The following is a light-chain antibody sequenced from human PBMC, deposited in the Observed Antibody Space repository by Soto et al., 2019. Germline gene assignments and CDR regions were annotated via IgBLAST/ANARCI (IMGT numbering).Light chain of an antibody. CDR3: QQYNSYSWT. J-gene: IGKJ1*01. V-gene: IGKV1-5*03. CDR2: KTS. Sequence: DIQMTQSPSTLSASVGDRVTITCRASQSISNWLAWSQQKPGKAPKVLIYKTSILESGVPPRVSGSGSGTEFTLTISSLQPDDFATDYCQQYNSYSWTFGQGTKVEIK. CDR1: QSISNW.